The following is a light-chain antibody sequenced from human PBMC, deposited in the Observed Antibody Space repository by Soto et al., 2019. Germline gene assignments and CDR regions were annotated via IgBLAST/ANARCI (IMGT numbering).Light chain of an antibody. Sequence: QAVVTQSPSASGTPGQRVTISCSGGSSNIGTNTVNWYQQISGAAPKLLIYSYNERPSGVPDRFSGSKSGTSASLAISGLQSEDEADYYCAVWDDSLNAVVFGGGTKLTVL. CDR2: SYN. CDR3: AVWDDSLNAVV. J-gene: IGLJ2*01. CDR1: SSNIGTNT. V-gene: IGLV1-44*01.